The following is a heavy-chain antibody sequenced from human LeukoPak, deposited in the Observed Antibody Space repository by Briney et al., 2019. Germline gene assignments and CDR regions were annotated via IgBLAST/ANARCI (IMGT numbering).Heavy chain of an antibody. CDR2: ISGSGGST. J-gene: IGHJ4*02. Sequence: GSLRLSCAASGFSLSSYWMSWVRQAPGKGLEWVSAISGSGGSTYYADSVKGRFTISRDNSKNTLYLQMNSLRAEDTAVYYCAKPVGRYCSSPSGPKFAYWSQGPLVTVPS. V-gene: IGHV3-23*01. CDR1: GFSLSSYW. CDR3: AKPVGRYCSSPSGPKFAY. D-gene: IGHD2-2*01.